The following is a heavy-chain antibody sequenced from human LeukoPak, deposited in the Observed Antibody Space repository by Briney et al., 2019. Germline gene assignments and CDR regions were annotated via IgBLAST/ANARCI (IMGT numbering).Heavy chain of an antibody. Sequence: SETLSLTCTVSGGSISSYYWSWIRQPPGKGLEWIGYIHYSGGITYYNPSLKSRVTISVDTSKNQFSLSLSSVTAADTAVYYCARGGDIAARRDIDYWGQGTLVTVSS. CDR2: IHYSGGIT. V-gene: IGHV4-59*08. CDR3: ARGGDIAARRDIDY. J-gene: IGHJ4*02. CDR1: GGSISSYY. D-gene: IGHD6-6*01.